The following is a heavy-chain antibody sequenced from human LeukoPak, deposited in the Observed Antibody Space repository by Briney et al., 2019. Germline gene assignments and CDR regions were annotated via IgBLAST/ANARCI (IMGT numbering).Heavy chain of an antibody. Sequence: GGSLRLSCAASGFSFSSYAMHWVRQAPGKGLEWVAVISYDGSNKYYADSVKGRFTISRDNSKNTLYLQMNSLRPDDTAVYYCAREPQYWGQGTLITVSS. CDR1: GFSFSSYA. CDR3: AREPQY. V-gene: IGHV3-30-3*01. CDR2: ISYDGSNK. J-gene: IGHJ4*02.